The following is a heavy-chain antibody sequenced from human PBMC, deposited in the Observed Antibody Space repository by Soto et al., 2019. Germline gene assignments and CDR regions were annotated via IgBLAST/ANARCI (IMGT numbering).Heavy chain of an antibody. CDR2: ISGYNGNI. CDR3: ARARMVRGASTYSFDY. J-gene: IGHJ4*02. D-gene: IGHD3-10*01. V-gene: IGHV1-18*04. CDR1: GYTFSTYG. Sequence: QVQVVQSGAEVKKPGASVKVSCKASGYTFSTYGISWGRQAPGQGLEWMGWISGYNGNINYAQKFQGRVTMTTDTSTSTAHMEFRTLRSDATAVYYCARARMVRGASTYSFDYWGQGTPGTVSS.